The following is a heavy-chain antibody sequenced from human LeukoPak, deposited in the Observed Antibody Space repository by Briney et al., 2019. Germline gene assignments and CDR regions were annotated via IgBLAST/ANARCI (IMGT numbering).Heavy chain of an antibody. Sequence: PSETLSLTCAVYGGSFSGYYWSWIHQPPGKGLEWIGEINHSGSTNYNPSLKSRVTISVDTSKNQFSLKLSSVTAADTAVYYCARGRRVVPAARLGDFDYWGQGTLVTVSS. CDR1: GGSFSGYY. D-gene: IGHD2-2*01. J-gene: IGHJ4*02. CDR2: INHSGST. V-gene: IGHV4-34*01. CDR3: ARGRRVVPAARLGDFDY.